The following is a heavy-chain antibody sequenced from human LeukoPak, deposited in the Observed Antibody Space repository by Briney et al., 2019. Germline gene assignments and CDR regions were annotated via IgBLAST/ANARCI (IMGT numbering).Heavy chain of an antibody. CDR1: GYTFTSYY. CDR2: INPRGGST. D-gene: IGHD1-26*01. Sequence: ASVKVSCKASGYTFTSYYMHWVRQAPGQGLEWMGIINPRGGSTSYAQKFQGRVTMTMDTSPSTVYRELSSLRSDDTAVYYCARYMGGGFEYYFDYWGQGTLVTVSS. V-gene: IGHV1-46*01. CDR3: ARYMGGGFEYYFDY. J-gene: IGHJ4*02.